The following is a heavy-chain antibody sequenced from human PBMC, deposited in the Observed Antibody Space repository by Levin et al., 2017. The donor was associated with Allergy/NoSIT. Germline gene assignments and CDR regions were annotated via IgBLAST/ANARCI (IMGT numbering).Heavy chain of an antibody. D-gene: IGHD1-14*01. Sequence: ASVKVSCKASGYTFPSFGINWVRQAPGQGLEWMGWISGYNGNTNYAQKFQGRVTMTTDTSTTTVYMELRSLRSDDTAVYYCSRDNKFKPAAGLAYWGQGTLVTVSS. V-gene: IGHV1-18*01. CDR2: ISGYNGNT. CDR3: SRDNKFKPAAGLAY. CDR1: GYTFPSFG. J-gene: IGHJ4*02.